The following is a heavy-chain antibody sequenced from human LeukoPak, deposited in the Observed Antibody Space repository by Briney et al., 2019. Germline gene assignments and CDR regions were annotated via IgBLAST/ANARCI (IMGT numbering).Heavy chain of an antibody. Sequence: ASMKVSCKASGYSFISYGIAWVRQAPGHGLEWIGWIRTDSGDTNYARRFQDRVSMTTDTSTSTAYMELRSLRSDDTAVYYCARVSGLPVGIYFFDHWGQGTLATVSS. CDR2: IRTDSGDT. CDR1: GYSFISYG. V-gene: IGHV1-18*01. J-gene: IGHJ4*02. CDR3: ARVSGLPVGIYFFDH. D-gene: IGHD3-22*01.